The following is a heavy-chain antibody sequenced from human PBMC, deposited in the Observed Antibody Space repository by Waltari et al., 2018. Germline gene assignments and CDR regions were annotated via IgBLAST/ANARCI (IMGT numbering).Heavy chain of an antibody. CDR1: GFTFRSYP. CDR2: ISGNGANT. D-gene: IGHD6-13*01. J-gene: IGHJ4*02. Sequence: EVQLVESGGGLVQPGGSLRLSCAASGFTFRSYPMSWVRQVPGKGLEWVSSISGNGANTYYADSVKGRFTISRDNSKNTLFLQMDSLRAEDTAVYYCAKALTLSSTWDMHWGQGTLVTVSS. V-gene: IGHV3-23*04. CDR3: AKALTLSSTWDMH.